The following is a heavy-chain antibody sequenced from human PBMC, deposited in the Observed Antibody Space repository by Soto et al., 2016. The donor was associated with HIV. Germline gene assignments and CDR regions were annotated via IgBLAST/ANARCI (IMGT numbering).Heavy chain of an antibody. J-gene: IGHJ4*02. CDR2: ISGYNGNT. V-gene: IGHV1-18*01. CDR3: ARGPHDIVVVPPAPKRFDY. CDR1: GYTFISYG. D-gene: IGHD2-2*01. Sequence: QVQLVQSGAEVKKPGASVKVSCKASGYTFISYGISWVRQAPGQGLEWMGWISGYNGNTNYAQKVQGRVTMTTDTSTSTAYMELRSLRFDDTAVYYCARGPHDIVVVPPAPKRFDYWGQGTLVTVSS.